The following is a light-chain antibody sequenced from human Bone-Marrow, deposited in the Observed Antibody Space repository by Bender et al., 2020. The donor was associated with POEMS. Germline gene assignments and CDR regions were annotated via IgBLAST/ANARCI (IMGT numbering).Light chain of an antibody. CDR3: YSYAGTNTYV. J-gene: IGLJ1*01. CDR2: DVS. Sequence: SALTQPRSVSGSPGQAVTISCTGTSSDVGGYNFVFWYQQHPGKAPKLMIYDVSKRPSGVPDRFSGSKSGNTASLTITGVQAEDEADYYCYSYAGTNTYVFGSGTKVTVL. V-gene: IGLV2-11*01. CDR1: SSDVGGYNF.